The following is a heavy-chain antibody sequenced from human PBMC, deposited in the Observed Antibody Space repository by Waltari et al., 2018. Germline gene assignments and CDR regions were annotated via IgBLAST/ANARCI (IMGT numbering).Heavy chain of an antibody. CDR3: ARGDDYYDSSGRPDAFDI. Sequence: QVQLQESGPGLVKPSETLSLTCAVSGYSISSGYYWGWIRQPPGKGLEWIGSIYHSGSTSYNPSLQSRVTISVDTSKNQFSLKLSSVTAADTAVYYCARGDDYYDSSGRPDAFDIWGQGTMVTVSS. CDR2: IYHSGST. CDR1: GYSISSGYY. J-gene: IGHJ3*02. V-gene: IGHV4-38-2*01. D-gene: IGHD3-22*01.